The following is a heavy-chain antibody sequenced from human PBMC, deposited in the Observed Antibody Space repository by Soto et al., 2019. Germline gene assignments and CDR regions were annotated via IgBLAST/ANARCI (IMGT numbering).Heavy chain of an antibody. V-gene: IGHV3-15*01. CDR1: GFTFSNAW. Sequence: LRLSCAASGFTFSNAWMSWVRQAPGKGLEWVGRIKSKTDGGTTDYAAPVKGRFTISRDDSKNTLYLQMNSLKTEDTAVYYCTTDSRSWIQLWSQSRYYFDYWGQGTLVTVSS. CDR3: TTDSRSWIQLWSQSRYYFDY. D-gene: IGHD5-18*01. CDR2: IKSKTDGGTT. J-gene: IGHJ4*02.